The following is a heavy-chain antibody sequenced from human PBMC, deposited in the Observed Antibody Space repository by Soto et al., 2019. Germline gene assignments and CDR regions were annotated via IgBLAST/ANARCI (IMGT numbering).Heavy chain of an antibody. Sequence: PSETLSLTCTVSGGSISSGCYYWSWIRQPAGKGLEWIGRIYTSGSTNYNPSLKSRVTMSVDTSKNQFSLKLSSVTAADTAVYFCAREPYLPKARNDFWGQGTLVTVYS. CDR2: IYTSGST. CDR1: GGSISSGCYY. V-gene: IGHV4-61*02. J-gene: IGHJ4*02. CDR3: AREPYLPKARNDF.